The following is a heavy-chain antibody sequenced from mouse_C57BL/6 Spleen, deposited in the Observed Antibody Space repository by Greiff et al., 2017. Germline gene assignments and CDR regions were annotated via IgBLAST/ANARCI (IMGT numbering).Heavy chain of an antibody. CDR3: ARNYGSSGYFDV. V-gene: IGHV2-6*01. J-gene: IGHJ1*03. D-gene: IGHD1-1*01. CDR2: IWGVGST. CDR1: GFSLTSYG. Sequence: VMLVESGPGLVAPSQSLSITCTVSGFSLTSYGVDWVRQSPGKGLEWLGVIWGVGSTNYNSALKSRLSISKDNSKSQVFLKMNSLQTDDTAMYYCARNYGSSGYFDVWGTGTTVTVSS.